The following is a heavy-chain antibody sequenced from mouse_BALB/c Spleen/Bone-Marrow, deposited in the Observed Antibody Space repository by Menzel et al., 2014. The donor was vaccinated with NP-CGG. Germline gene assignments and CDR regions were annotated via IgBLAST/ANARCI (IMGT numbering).Heavy chain of an antibody. CDR3: ARLGCYGYFAY. J-gene: IGHJ2*01. D-gene: IGHD1-1*02. Sequence: EVMLVESGGGLVQPGGSLKLSCAASGFGFXRFWMSWVRQAPGKGLEWIGEINPDSSTINYTPSLKDKFIISRDNAKNTLYQQMNKVRSEDTTLYYCARLGCYGYFAYWGQGTTLTVSS. CDR1: GFGFXRFW. V-gene: IGHV4-1*02. CDR2: INPDSSTI.